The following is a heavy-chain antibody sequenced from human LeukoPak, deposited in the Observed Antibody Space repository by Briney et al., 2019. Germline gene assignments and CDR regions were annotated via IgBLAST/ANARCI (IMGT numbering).Heavy chain of an antibody. CDR3: ARAILWFGGNWFDP. CDR1: GGSISSSSYY. J-gene: IGHJ5*02. Sequence: KSSETLSLTCTVSGGSISSSSYYWSWIRQPAGKGLEWIGRIYTSGSTNYNPSLKSRVTMSVDTSKNQFSLKLSSVTAADTAVYYCARAILWFGGNWFDPWGQGTLVAVSS. D-gene: IGHD3-10*01. V-gene: IGHV4-61*02. CDR2: IYTSGST.